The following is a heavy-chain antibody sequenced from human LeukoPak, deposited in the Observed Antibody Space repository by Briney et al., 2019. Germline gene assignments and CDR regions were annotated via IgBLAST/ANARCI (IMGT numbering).Heavy chain of an antibody. D-gene: IGHD3-22*01. CDR1: GGSISSGTYY. CDR2: IYSTGTM. Sequence: SETLSLTCTVSGGSISSGTYYWGWIRQPPGKGLEWAATIYSTGTMYYNPSHKRRVNVSVGTTQNQFCPTLGSLTAADTAVYYCARLPGSGYFDYWGQGILVTVSS. V-gene: IGHV4-39*01. J-gene: IGHJ4*02. CDR3: ARLPGSGYFDY.